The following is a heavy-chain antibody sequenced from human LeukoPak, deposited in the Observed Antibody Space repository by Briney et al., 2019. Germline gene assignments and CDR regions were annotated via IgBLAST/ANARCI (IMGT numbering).Heavy chain of an antibody. CDR2: IYSGGST. D-gene: IGHD1-26*01. V-gene: IGHV3-53*01. Sequence: ETLSLTCAVYGGSFSGYYWNWVRQAPGKGLEWVSVIYSGGSTYYADSVKGRFTISRDNSKNTLYLQMNSLRAEDTAVYYCARDMGARIDYWGQGTLVTVSS. CDR1: GGSFSGYY. CDR3: ARDMGARIDY. J-gene: IGHJ4*02.